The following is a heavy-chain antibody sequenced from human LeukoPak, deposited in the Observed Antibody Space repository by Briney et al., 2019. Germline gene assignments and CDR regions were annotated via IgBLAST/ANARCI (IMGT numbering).Heavy chain of an antibody. Sequence: SETLSLTCTVSGASITSYYWNWIRHSPGKGLEWIGCFYHRGNTTYNPPLESRATISLDTSKNQLSLRLTSAAAADTAMYYCATGYSYSWFYDYWGQGTLVTVSS. D-gene: IGHD1-26*01. CDR1: GASITSYY. CDR3: ATGYSYSWFYDY. J-gene: IGHJ4*02. CDR2: FYHRGNT. V-gene: IGHV4-59*03.